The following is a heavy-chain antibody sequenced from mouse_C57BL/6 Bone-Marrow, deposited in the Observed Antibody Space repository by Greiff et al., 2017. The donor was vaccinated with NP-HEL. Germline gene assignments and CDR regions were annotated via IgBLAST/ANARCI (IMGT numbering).Heavy chain of an antibody. Sequence: EVQGVESGGGLVQPGGSLKLSCAASGFTFSDYGMAWVRQAPRKGPEWVAFISNLAYSIYYADTVTGRFTISRENAKNTLYLEMSSLRSEDTAMYYCARSNYDYDGYFDVWGTGTTVTVSS. D-gene: IGHD2-4*01. V-gene: IGHV5-15*01. CDR3: ARSNYDYDGYFDV. J-gene: IGHJ1*03. CDR2: ISNLAYSI. CDR1: GFTFSDYG.